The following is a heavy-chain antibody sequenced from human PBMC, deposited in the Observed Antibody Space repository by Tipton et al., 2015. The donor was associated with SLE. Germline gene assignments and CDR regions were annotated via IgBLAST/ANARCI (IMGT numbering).Heavy chain of an antibody. CDR2: IYHSGTT. J-gene: IGHJ4*02. CDR3: ARDYYDSSAVDY. D-gene: IGHD3-22*01. Sequence: LRLSCPVSGDSISSGGHYWSWIRQLPGKGLEWIGCIYHSGTTYYNPSLKSRLTISVDTSENQFSLKLNSVTAADTAVYYCARDYYDSSAVDYWGQGTLVTVSS. CDR1: GDSISSGGHY. V-gene: IGHV4-31*03.